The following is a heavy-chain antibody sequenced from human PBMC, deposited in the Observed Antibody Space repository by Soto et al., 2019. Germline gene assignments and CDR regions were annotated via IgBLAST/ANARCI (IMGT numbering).Heavy chain of an antibody. Sequence: QVQLVQSGAEVKKPGASVKVSCKASGYTFTSYDINWVRQATGQGLEWMGWMNPNSGNTGYAQKFQGRSTLTRXTSISTGYMERSSLRSEYTAVDYCAMPLYGYNVDYWGQGTLVTLSS. CDR3: AMPLYGYNVDY. CDR2: MNPNSGNT. D-gene: IGHD5-12*01. V-gene: IGHV1-8*01. J-gene: IGHJ4*02. CDR1: GYTFTSYD.